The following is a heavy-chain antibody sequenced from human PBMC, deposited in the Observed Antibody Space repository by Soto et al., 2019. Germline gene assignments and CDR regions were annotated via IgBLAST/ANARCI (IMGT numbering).Heavy chain of an antibody. V-gene: IGHV3-33*01. CDR1: GFTFSSYG. J-gene: IGHJ1*01. CDR3: GSSPHDFSSTSCYTEYFQH. CDR2: IWYDGSNK. Sequence: QVQLVESGGGVVQPGRSLRLSCAASGFTFSSYGMHWVRQAPGKGLEWVAVIWYDGSNKYYADSVKGRFTISRDNSKNTLYLQMNSLRAEDTTVYYCGSSPHDFSSTSCYTEYFQHWGQGTLVTVSS. D-gene: IGHD2-2*02.